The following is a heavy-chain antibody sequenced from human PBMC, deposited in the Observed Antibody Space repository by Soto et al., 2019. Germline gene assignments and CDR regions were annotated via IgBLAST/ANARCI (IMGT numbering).Heavy chain of an antibody. D-gene: IGHD4-17*01. CDR1: GFTFSSYA. CDR2: ISYDGSNK. V-gene: IGHV3-30-3*01. CDR3: TRDSGDYRPDYHDAFDI. J-gene: IGHJ3*02. Sequence: QVQLVESGGGVVQPGRSLRLSCAASGFTFSSYAMHWVRQAPGKGLEWVAVISYDGSNKYYADSVKGRFTISRDNSKNTLYLQMNSLSAEDTTVYYCTRDSGDYRPDYHDAFDIWGEGTMVTVSS.